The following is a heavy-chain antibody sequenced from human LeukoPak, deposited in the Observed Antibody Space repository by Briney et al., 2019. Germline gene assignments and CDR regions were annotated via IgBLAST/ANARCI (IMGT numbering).Heavy chain of an antibody. CDR3: AKDPTPHCSGGSCYSGY. CDR1: GFTFSSYA. Sequence: PGGSLRLSCAASGFTFSSYAMSWVRQAPGKGLEWVSAISGSGGSTYYADSVKGRFTISRDNSKNTLYLQMNSLRAEDTAVYYCAKDPTPHCSGGSCYSGYWGQGTLVTVSS. V-gene: IGHV3-23*01. D-gene: IGHD2-15*01. CDR2: ISGSGGST. J-gene: IGHJ4*02.